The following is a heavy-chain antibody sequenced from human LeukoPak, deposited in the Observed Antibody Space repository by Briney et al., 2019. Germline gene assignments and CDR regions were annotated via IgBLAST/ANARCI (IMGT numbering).Heavy chain of an antibody. CDR2: INPSGGST. CDR3: ARYGLSPFFDY. J-gene: IGHJ4*02. Sequence: GASVKVSCKASGYTFTNYHMNWVRQAPGQGLEWMGIINPSGGSTTNAQKFQGRVIMTRDMSTSTVYMELSSLRSEDTAVYFCARYGLSPFFDYWGQGTLVIVSS. V-gene: IGHV1-46*01. CDR1: GYTFTNYH. D-gene: IGHD4-17*01.